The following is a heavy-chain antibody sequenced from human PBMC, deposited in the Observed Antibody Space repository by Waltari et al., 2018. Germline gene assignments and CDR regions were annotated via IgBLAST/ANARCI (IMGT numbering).Heavy chain of an antibody. Sequence: QAQLVESGGGVVQPGRSLRPSCAASGFPFSSTGLEWVRQAPGKGLEGVAIISYDGSNKYYADSVKGRFTISRDNSKNTLYLEMNSLRAEDTAVYYCAKEVYYGLDVWGRGTTVTVSS. CDR1: GFPFSSTG. CDR2: ISYDGSNK. CDR3: AKEVYYGLDV. V-gene: IGHV3-30*18. J-gene: IGHJ6*02.